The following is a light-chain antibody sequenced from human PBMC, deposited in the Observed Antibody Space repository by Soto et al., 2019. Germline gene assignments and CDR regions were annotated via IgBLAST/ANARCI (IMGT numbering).Light chain of an antibody. CDR3: QQRSNWIT. CDR1: QSVTSNY. CDR2: RAS. V-gene: IGKV3D-20*02. J-gene: IGKJ5*01. Sequence: DIVLTQSPGTLSLSPGERATLSCRASQSVTSNYLAWYQQKPGQAPRVLIYRASIRATGISARFSGSGSGTDFTLTISSLEPEDFAVYYCQQRSNWITFGQGTRLEIK.